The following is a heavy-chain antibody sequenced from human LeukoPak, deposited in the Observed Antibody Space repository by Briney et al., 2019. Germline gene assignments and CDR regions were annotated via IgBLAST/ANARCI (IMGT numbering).Heavy chain of an antibody. J-gene: IGHJ4*02. V-gene: IGHV4-30-2*01. D-gene: IGHD6-19*01. CDR3: ARGGNLIAVAGTCYFDY. CDR1: GGSISSGGYS. Sequence: SETLSLTCAVSGGSISSGGYSWSRIRQPPGKGLEWIGYIYHSGSTYYNPSLKSRVTISVDRSKNQFSLKLSSVTAADTAVYYCARGGNLIAVAGTCYFDYWGQGTLVTVSS. CDR2: IYHSGST.